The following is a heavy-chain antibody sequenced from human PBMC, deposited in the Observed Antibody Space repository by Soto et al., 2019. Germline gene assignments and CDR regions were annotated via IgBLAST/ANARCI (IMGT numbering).Heavy chain of an antibody. J-gene: IGHJ3*02. D-gene: IGHD3-22*01. CDR3: ARALLYYYDSSGYFRPDAFDI. CDR2: ISAYNGNT. V-gene: IGHV1-18*01. Sequence: QGLEWMGWISAYNGNTNYAQKLQGRVTMTTDTSTSTAYMELRSLRSDDTAVYYCARALLYYYDSSGYFRPDAFDILGQGTMVTVSS.